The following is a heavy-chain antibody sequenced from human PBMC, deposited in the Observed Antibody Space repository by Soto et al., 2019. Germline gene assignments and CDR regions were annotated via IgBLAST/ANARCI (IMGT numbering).Heavy chain of an antibody. CDR2: IYYSGST. Sequence: SETLSLTCTVSGGSISNNYWSWIRQPPGKGLEWIGDIYYSGSTNYNPSLKSRVTISLDTSKNQFSLKLSSVTAADTAVYYCARVYAYYFDDWGQGTLVTGSS. D-gene: IGHD2-8*01. CDR3: ARVYAYYFDD. CDR1: GGSISNNY. V-gene: IGHV4-59*01. J-gene: IGHJ4*02.